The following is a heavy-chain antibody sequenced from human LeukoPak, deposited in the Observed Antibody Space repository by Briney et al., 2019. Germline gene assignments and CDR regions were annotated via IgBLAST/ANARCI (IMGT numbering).Heavy chain of an antibody. Sequence: NPGGSLRLSCAASGFTFTTYTMTWVRQAPGKGLEWVSSIGSSSRYIYYADSVKGRFTISRDNDKNSVYLQMNSLRAEDTAVYYCARDCSSSAFDIWGQGTMVTVSS. CDR2: IGSSSRYI. CDR3: ARDCSSSAFDI. V-gene: IGHV3-21*01. D-gene: IGHD2-15*01. J-gene: IGHJ3*02. CDR1: GFTFTTYT.